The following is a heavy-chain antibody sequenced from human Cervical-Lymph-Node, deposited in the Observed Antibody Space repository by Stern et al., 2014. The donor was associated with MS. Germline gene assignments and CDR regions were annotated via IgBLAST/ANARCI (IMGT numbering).Heavy chain of an antibody. CDR3: SRHLPYSSSWYNWFDP. CDR1: GGSVSDSIYY. D-gene: IGHD6-13*01. J-gene: IGHJ5*02. CDR2: GSYTGST. Sequence: VQLVESGPGLVKPSETLSLTCAVSGGSVSDSIYYSGCIRQPPGNGLEWIGSGSYTGSTYNNPSLKSRVTISVDTTKNHFALQLTSVAAADTALYYCSRHLPYSSSWYNWFDPWGQGTLVTVSS. V-gene: IGHV4-39*01.